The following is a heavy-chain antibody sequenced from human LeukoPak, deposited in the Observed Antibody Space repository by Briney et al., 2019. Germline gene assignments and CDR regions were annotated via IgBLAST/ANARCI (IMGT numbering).Heavy chain of an antibody. Sequence: SETLSLTCTVSGGSISSYYWSWIRQPPGKGLEWIGYIYYSGSTNYNPSLKSRVTMSVDTSKNQFSLKLSSVTAADTAVYYCARAEHIAAAPEDWGQGTLVTVSS. D-gene: IGHD6-13*01. CDR3: ARAEHIAAAPED. J-gene: IGHJ4*02. V-gene: IGHV4-59*01. CDR1: GGSISSYY. CDR2: IYYSGST.